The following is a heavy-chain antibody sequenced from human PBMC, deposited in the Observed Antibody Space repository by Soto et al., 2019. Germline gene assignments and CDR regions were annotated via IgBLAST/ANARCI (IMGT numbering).Heavy chain of an antibody. CDR1: GGTFSSYA. D-gene: IGHD2-8*01. CDR3: ARVRCFNGLCHTADYGMDV. Sequence: SVKVSCKASGGTFSSYAISWVRQAPGQGLEWMGGIIPIFGTANYAQKFQGRVTITADESSSTAYMELSSLRSEDTAVYFCARVRCFNGLCHTADYGMDVWGQGTTVTVSS. J-gene: IGHJ6*02. CDR2: IIPIFGTA. V-gene: IGHV1-69*13.